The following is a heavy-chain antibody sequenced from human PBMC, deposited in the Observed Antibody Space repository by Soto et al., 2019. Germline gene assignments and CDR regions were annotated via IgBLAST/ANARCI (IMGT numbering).Heavy chain of an antibody. CDR3: AREDSNGWSGESLDV. V-gene: IGHV4-34*01. Sequence: SETLSLTCAVVGDSLRGQSWNWIRQSPGKGLEWIGELDQSGGTNYNPSLKSRAIISDDTSKNQFSLTLTSVTAADTAVYYCAREDSNGWSGESLDVWGQGTTVTVSS. D-gene: IGHD6-19*01. CDR1: GDSLRGQS. CDR2: LDQSGGT. J-gene: IGHJ6*02.